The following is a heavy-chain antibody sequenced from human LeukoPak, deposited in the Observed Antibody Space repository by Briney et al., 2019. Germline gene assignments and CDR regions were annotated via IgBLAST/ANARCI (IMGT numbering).Heavy chain of an antibody. Sequence: GGSLRLSCAASGFTFSSYAMHWVRQAPGKGLEWVAVISYDGSNKYYADSVKGRFTISRDNSKNTLYLQMNSLRAEDTAVYYCARAIAAAGTGEYYYYYYGMDVWGQGTTVTVSS. CDR1: GFTFSSYA. J-gene: IGHJ6*02. V-gene: IGHV3-30-3*01. CDR2: ISYDGSNK. D-gene: IGHD6-13*01. CDR3: ARAIAAAGTGEYYYYYYGMDV.